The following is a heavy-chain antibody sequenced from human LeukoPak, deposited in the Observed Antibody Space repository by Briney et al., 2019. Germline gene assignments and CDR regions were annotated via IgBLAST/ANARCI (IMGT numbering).Heavy chain of an antibody. CDR2: INPNSGGT. J-gene: IGHJ4*02. D-gene: IGHD3-22*01. Sequence: ASVKVSCKASGYTFTGYYMHWVRQAPGQGLEWMGWINPNSGGTNYAQKFQGRVTMTRDTSISTAYMELSRLRSEDTAVYYCARVGRNYYDSSGPYYFDYWGQGTLVTVSS. CDR1: GYTFTGYY. CDR3: ARVGRNYYDSSGPYYFDY. V-gene: IGHV1-2*02.